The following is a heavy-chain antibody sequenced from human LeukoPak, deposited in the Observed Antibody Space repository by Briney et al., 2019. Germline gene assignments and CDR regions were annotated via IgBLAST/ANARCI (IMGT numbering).Heavy chain of an antibody. D-gene: IGHD1-1*01. CDR2: FDPEDGET. J-gene: IGHJ4*02. CDR1: GYTFTGYY. V-gene: IGHV1-24*01. Sequence: ASVKVSCKASGYTFTGYYMHWVRQAPGQGLEWMGGFDPEDGETIYAQKFQGRVTMTEDTSTDTAYMELSSLRSEDTAVYYCATDQGTDWGQGTLVTVSS. CDR3: ATDQGTD.